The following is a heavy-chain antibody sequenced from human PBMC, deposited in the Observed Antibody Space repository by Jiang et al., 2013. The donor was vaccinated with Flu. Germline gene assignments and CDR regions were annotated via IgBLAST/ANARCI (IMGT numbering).Heavy chain of an antibody. CDR1: GFTFSSYG. Sequence: RLSCAASGFTFSSYGMHWVRQAPGKGLEWVAVISYDGSNKYYADSVKGRFTISRDNSKNTLYLQMNGLRAEDTAVYYCAKDRPTYVTTRAEYYDSSGYHDAFDIWGQGTMVTVSS. CDR3: AKDRPTYVTTRAEYYDSSGYHDAFDI. J-gene: IGHJ3*02. CDR2: ISYDGSNK. D-gene: IGHD3-22*01. V-gene: IGHV3-30*18.